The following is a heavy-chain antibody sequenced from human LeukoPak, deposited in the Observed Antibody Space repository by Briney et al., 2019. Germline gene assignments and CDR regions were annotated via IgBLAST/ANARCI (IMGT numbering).Heavy chain of an antibody. Sequence: SETLSLTCTVSGGSISSSSYYWGRIRQPPGKGLEWIGSIYYSGSTNYNLSLKSRVTISVDTSKNQFSLKLSSVTAADTAVYYCARLRTGYYYYYMDVWGKGTTVTVSS. CDR3: ARLRTGYYYYYMDV. CDR2: IYYSGST. V-gene: IGHV4-39*01. D-gene: IGHD3/OR15-3a*01. CDR1: GGSISSSSYY. J-gene: IGHJ6*03.